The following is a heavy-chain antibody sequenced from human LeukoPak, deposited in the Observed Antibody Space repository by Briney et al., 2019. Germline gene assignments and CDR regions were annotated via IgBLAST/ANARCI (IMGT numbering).Heavy chain of an antibody. Sequence: PGGSLRLSCAASGFTFSSYALSWVRQAPGKGLEWVSAISGSGISAYYADSVKGRFTISRDTSKNTLYLQMNGPRAEGTAVYYCAKDPSWEPPRKGGQGTLVSVS. CDR3: AKDPSWEPPRK. J-gene: IGHJ4*02. V-gene: IGHV3-23*01. CDR1: GFTFSSYA. CDR2: ISGSGISA. D-gene: IGHD1-26*01.